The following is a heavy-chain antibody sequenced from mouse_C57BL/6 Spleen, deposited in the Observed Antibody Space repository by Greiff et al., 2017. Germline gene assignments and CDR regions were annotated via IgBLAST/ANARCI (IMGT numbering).Heavy chain of an antibody. CDR3: ARDYGSSYEGMDY. D-gene: IGHD1-1*01. Sequence: QVQLQQPGAELVRPGSSVKLSCKASGYTFTSYWMDWVKQRPGQGLEWIGNIYPSDSETHYNQKFKDKATLTVDKSSSTAYMQLSSLTSEDSAVHYCARDYGSSYEGMDYWGQGASVTVSS. CDR2: IYPSDSET. CDR1: GYTFTSYW. J-gene: IGHJ4*01. V-gene: IGHV1-61*01.